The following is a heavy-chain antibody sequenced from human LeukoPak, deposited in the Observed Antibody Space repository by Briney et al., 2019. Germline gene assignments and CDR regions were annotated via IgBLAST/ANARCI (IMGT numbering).Heavy chain of an antibody. Sequence: GESLKISCKGSGYRFTSYWIGWVRPMPGEGLEWMGIIYPGDSDTRYSPSFQGHVTISADKSIGTAYLQWSSLKASDTAMYYCARRNTIIAAAGDYYYYMDVWGKGTTVTVSS. D-gene: IGHD6-13*01. J-gene: IGHJ6*03. CDR3: ARRNTIIAAAGDYYYYMDV. V-gene: IGHV5-51*01. CDR1: GYRFTSYW. CDR2: IYPGDSDT.